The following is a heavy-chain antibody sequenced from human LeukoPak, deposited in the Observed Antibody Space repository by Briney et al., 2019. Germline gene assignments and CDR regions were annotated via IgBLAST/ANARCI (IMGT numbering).Heavy chain of an antibody. J-gene: IGHJ4*02. V-gene: IGHV3-23*01. Sequence: GGSLRLSCAASGLSFSSYAMNWVRQAPGKGLEWGSTITVSGGSTYDADSVKGRFTISRDNSKNTLYLQMNSLRAEGTAVYYCAKARGSADLFEYWGQGTLVTVSS. CDR2: ITVSGGST. D-gene: IGHD3-16*01. CDR1: GLSFSSYA. CDR3: AKARGSADLFEY.